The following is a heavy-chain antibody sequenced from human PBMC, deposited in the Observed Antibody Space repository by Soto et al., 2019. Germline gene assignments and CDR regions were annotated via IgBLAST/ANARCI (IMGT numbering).Heavy chain of an antibody. CDR3: AKDQYYDFWCGYYTYHYYGMDV. Sequence: EVQLLESGGGLVQPGGSLRLSCAASGFTFSSYAMSWVRQAPGKGLEWVSAISGSGGSTYYADSVKGRFTISRDNSKNTLYLQMNSLRAEDTAVYYCAKDQYYDFWCGYYTYHYYGMDVWGQGTTVTVSS. V-gene: IGHV3-23*01. CDR2: ISGSGGST. CDR1: GFTFSSYA. D-gene: IGHD3-3*01. J-gene: IGHJ6*02.